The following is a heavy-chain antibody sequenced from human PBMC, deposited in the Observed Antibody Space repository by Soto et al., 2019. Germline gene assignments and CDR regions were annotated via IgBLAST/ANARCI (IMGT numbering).Heavy chain of an antibody. V-gene: IGHV4-39*01. CDR2: MYHGGTT. D-gene: IGHD6-13*01. J-gene: IGHJ5*02. Sequence: SETLSLTCSVSGGSISSGRYYWGWIRQTPGRGLEWIASMYHGGTTYSNPSLKSRVTISVDTSKDQFSLRLTSVTAADTAVYYCARRGVRAAATNWIGPWGQGTLVTVSS. CDR3: ARRGVRAAATNWIGP. CDR1: GGSISSGRYY.